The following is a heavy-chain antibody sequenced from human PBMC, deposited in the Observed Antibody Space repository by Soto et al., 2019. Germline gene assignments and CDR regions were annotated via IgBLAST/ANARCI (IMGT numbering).Heavy chain of an antibody. J-gene: IGHJ6*02. V-gene: IGHV4-59*01. CDR3: ARGGIAAPPGQWLARGYYYYGMDV. Sequence: PWETLSLTCTVSGGSISSYYWSWIRQPPGKGLEWIGYIYYSGSTNYNPSLKSRVTISVDTSKNQFSLKLSSVTAADTAVYYCARGGIAAPPGQWLARGYYYYGMDVWGQGTTVTVSS. D-gene: IGHD6-19*01. CDR1: GGSISSYY. CDR2: IYYSGST.